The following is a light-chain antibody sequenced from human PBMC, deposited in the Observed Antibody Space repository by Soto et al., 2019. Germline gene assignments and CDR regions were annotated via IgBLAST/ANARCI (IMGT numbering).Light chain of an antibody. J-gene: IGLJ1*01. CDR3: SSYTSSIHYV. V-gene: IGLV2-14*01. Sequence: QSALTQPASVSGSPGQSITISCTGTSSDVGGYNYVSWYQQHPGKVPKLMIYDVSNRPSGVSNRFSGSKSGNTASLTISELQAEDEADYYCSSYTSSIHYVFGTGTKDTVL. CDR2: DVS. CDR1: SSDVGGYNY.